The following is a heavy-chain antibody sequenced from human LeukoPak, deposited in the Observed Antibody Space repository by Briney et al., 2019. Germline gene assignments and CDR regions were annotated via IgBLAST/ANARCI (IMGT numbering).Heavy chain of an antibody. V-gene: IGHV4-59*01. Sequence: PSETLSLTCTVSGGSISSYYWTWLRQPPGKGLEWIGYIYYSGSTNYNPSLKSRVTISVDTSKNQFSLKLSSVPAADTAVYYCARAGSGWSHFDYWGQGTLVTVSS. D-gene: IGHD6-19*01. J-gene: IGHJ4*02. CDR3: ARAGSGWSHFDY. CDR2: IYYSGST. CDR1: GGSISSYY.